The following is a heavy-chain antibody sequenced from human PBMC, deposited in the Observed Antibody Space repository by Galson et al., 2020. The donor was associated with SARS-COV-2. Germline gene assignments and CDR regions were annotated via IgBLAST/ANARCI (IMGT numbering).Heavy chain of an antibody. V-gene: IGHV3-30*04. D-gene: IGHD3-22*01. Sequence: SLRLSCAASGFTFSSYAMHWVRQAPGKGLEWVAVISYDGSNKYYADSVKGRFTISRDNSKNTLYLQMNSLRAEDTAVYYCAREGGVGYYYDSSGYYHNSLDYWGQGTLVTVSS. J-gene: IGHJ4*02. CDR3: AREGGVGYYYDSSGYYHNSLDY. CDR1: GFTFSSYA. CDR2: ISYDGSNK.